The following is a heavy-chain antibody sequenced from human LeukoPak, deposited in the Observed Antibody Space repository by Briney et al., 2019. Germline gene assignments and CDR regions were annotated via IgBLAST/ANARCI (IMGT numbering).Heavy chain of an antibody. CDR1: GFTFSDYY. CDR2: ISSSGSTI. Sequence: GGSLRLSCAASGFTFSDYYMSWIRQAPGKGLEWVSYISSSGSTIYYADSVKGRFTISRDNAKNSLYLQMNSLRAEDTAVYYCARVVVAADHYDAFDIWGQGTMVTVSS. CDR3: ARVVVAADHYDAFDI. J-gene: IGHJ3*02. D-gene: IGHD6-13*01. V-gene: IGHV3-11*04.